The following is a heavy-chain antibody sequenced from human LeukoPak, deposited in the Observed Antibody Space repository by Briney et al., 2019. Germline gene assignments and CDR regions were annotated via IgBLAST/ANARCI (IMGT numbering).Heavy chain of an antibody. Sequence: GGSLRLFCAASGFTFSSYGMHWVRQAPGKGLEWVAVIWYDGSNKYYADSVKGRFTISRDNSKNTLYLQTNSLRAEDTAVYYCATSGSYYRFEYWGQGTLVTVSS. CDR2: IWYDGSNK. V-gene: IGHV3-33*08. J-gene: IGHJ4*02. D-gene: IGHD1-26*01. CDR1: GFTFSSYG. CDR3: ATSGSYYRFEY.